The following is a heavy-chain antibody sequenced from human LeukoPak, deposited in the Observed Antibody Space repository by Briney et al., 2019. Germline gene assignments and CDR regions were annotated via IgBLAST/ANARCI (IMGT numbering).Heavy chain of an antibody. J-gene: IGHJ4*02. V-gene: IGHV4-34*01. CDR3: AKGYCSSGSCSRLFDY. Sequence: SETLSLTCAVYGGSFSGYYWSWIRQPPGKGLEWIGEINHSGSTNYNPSLKSRVTISVDTSKNQFSLKLSSVTAADTAVYYCAKGYCSSGSCSRLFDYWGQGTLVTVSS. CDR1: GGSFSGYY. CDR2: INHSGST. D-gene: IGHD2-15*01.